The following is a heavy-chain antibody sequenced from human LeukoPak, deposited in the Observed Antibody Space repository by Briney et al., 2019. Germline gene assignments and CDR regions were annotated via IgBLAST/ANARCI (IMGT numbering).Heavy chain of an antibody. CDR3: ARAYSGYEAFDY. J-gene: IGHJ4*02. CDR2: INPNSGGT. D-gene: IGHD5-12*01. Sequence: ASVKVSCKASGYTFTGYYIHWVRQAPGQGLEWMGWINPNSGGTNYAQKFQGRVTMTRSTSTTYIELSRLTSDDTAVYDCARAYSGYEAFDYWGQGALVTVSS. CDR1: GYTFTGYY. V-gene: IGHV1-2*02.